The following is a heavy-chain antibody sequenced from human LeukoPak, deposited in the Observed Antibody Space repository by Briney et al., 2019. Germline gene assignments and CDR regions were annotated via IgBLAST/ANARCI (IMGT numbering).Heavy chain of an antibody. J-gene: IGHJ4*02. CDR3: AKYLTWRPDFDY. Sequence: GGSLRLSCAASGFTFSSYAMSWVRQAPGKGLERVSVISGSGGSTFYADSVKGRFTISRDNSKNTLYLQMNSLRAEDTAVYYCAKYLTWRPDFDYWGQGTLVTVPS. CDR2: ISGSGGST. V-gene: IGHV3-23*01. CDR1: GFTFSSYA. D-gene: IGHD3-3*01.